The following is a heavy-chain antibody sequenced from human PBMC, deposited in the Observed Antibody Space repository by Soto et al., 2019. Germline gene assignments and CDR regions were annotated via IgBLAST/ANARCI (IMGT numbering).Heavy chain of an antibody. J-gene: IGHJ6*02. CDR2: IYYSGST. V-gene: IGHV4-31*03. CDR1: GGSISSGGYY. D-gene: IGHD6-19*01. CDR3: ARESADISGWSSYGIDV. Sequence: QVQLQESGPGLVKPSQTLSLTCTVSGGSISSGGYYWSWIRQHPGKGLEWIGYIYYSGSTYYNPPLKSRVTISVDTSRNQFSLKLSSVTAADTAVYYCARESADISGWSSYGIDVWGQGTTVTVSS.